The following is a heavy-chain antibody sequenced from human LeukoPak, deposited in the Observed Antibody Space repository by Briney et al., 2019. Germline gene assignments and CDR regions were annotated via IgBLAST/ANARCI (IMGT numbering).Heavy chain of an antibody. D-gene: IGHD3-22*01. Sequence: GGSLRLYCTASGFTFSSYAMSWVRQAPGKGLEWVSAISGSGGSTYYADSVKGRFTISRDNSKNTLYLQMNSLRAEDTAVYYCAKADLITMIVVVIPYYFDYWGQGTLVTVSS. CDR2: ISGSGGST. CDR3: AKADLITMIVVVIPYYFDY. J-gene: IGHJ4*02. CDR1: GFTFSSYA. V-gene: IGHV3-23*01.